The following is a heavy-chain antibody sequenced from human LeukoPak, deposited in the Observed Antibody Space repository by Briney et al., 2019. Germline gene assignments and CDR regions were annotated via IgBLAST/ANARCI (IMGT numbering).Heavy chain of an antibody. CDR3: ARDEYDILTDYDY. CDR1: GFKFSTYY. CDR2: ISSSSSTI. Sequence: GESLRLSCAASGFKFSTYYMNWVRQAPGKGLEWISRISSSSSTISYADSVEGRFTISRDHARSSLYLQMNSLRAEDTAVYYCARDEYDILTDYDYWGQGILVTVSS. J-gene: IGHJ4*02. D-gene: IGHD3-9*01. V-gene: IGHV3-48*04.